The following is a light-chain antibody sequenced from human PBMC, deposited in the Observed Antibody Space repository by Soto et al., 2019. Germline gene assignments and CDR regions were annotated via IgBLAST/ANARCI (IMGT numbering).Light chain of an antibody. Sequence: EIVLTQSPSTLSFSPLERATLSCRASQSVSSNLAWYQQKPGQAPRLLIYGASTRATGIPARFSGSGSGTEFTLTIRSLQSEDFAVYYCQQYNNWPPVTFGQGTKVDIK. J-gene: IGKJ1*01. CDR2: GAS. CDR1: QSVSSN. CDR3: QQYNNWPPVT. V-gene: IGKV3-15*01.